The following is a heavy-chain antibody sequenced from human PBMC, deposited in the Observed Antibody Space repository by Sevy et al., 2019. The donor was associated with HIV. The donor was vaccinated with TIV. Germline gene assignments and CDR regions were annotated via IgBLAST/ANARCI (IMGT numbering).Heavy chain of an antibody. V-gene: IGHV1-2*02. J-gene: IGHJ5*02. Sequence: ASVKVSCETSGYTFTYYYFHWVRQAPGQGLEWMGWINPSSGGTQYAQKFQGRVSVTSDTSRRTSYMELRRLRSDDTALYYCARQVDNWFDPWGQGTPVTVSS. CDR2: INPSSGGT. CDR3: ARQVDNWFDP. CDR1: GYTFTYYY. D-gene: IGHD2-15*01.